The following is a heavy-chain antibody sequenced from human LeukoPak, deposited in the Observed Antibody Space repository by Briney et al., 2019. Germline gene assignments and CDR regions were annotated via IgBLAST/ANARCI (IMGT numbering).Heavy chain of an antibody. CDR1: GGSFTGYY. D-gene: IGHD3-3*01. CDR3: ARVTVYVDFHLCYDIDV. J-gene: IGHJ6*03. Sequence: SETLSLTCAVYGGSFTGYYWTWIRQPPGKGLEWIGEINHSGRTNYNPSLKTRATISVDTANNHLSLNLSSVTAADTAVYYCARVTVYVDFHLCYDIDVWDKGTTVTVSS. V-gene: IGHV4-34*01. CDR2: INHSGRT.